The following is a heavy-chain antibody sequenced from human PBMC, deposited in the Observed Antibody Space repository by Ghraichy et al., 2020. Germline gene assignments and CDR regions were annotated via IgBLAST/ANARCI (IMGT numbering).Heavy chain of an antibody. CDR2: IKSSGGT. Sequence: GSITNSNSFWGWIRQPPRKGLEWIGSIKSSGGTYYNPSLKSRVTISVDTSKNQFSLNLSSVTAADTAVYYCARLRRDGYNLGFDYWGQGIPVTVSS. J-gene: IGHJ4*02. CDR3: ARLRRDGYNLGFDY. V-gene: IGHV4-39*01. CDR1: GSITNSNSF. D-gene: IGHD5-24*01.